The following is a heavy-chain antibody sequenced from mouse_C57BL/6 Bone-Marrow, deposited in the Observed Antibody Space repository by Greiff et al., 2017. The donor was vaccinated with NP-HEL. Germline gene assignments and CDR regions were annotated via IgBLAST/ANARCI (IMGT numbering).Heavy chain of an antibody. V-gene: IGHV1-59*01. Sequence: QVQLQQPGAELVRPGTSVKLSCKASGYTFTSYWMHWVKQRPGQGLEWIGVIDPSDSYTNYNQKFKGKATLTVDTSSSTAYMQLSSLTSEDSAVYYCASPIYYYWYFDVWGTGTTVTVSS. CDR2: IDPSDSYT. D-gene: IGHD2-1*01. J-gene: IGHJ1*03. CDR1: GYTFTSYW. CDR3: ASPIYYYWYFDV.